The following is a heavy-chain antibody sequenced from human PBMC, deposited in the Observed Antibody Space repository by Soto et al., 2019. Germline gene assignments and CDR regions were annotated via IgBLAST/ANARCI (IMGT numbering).Heavy chain of an antibody. V-gene: IGHV1-18*04. CDR1: GYTFTTYG. Sequence: ASVKGSCKVSGYTFTTYGVAWVRHAPGQGLEWLGWISGYTSKTDYTQKLQGRVTLTSDRSTSTAYMELRSLRPDDTAVYYCAREIXXVXGGHLYYGMDVLGQGTAVTVSS. CDR2: ISGYTSKT. D-gene: IGHD2-15*01. J-gene: IGHJ6*02. CDR3: AREIXXVXGGHLYYGMDV.